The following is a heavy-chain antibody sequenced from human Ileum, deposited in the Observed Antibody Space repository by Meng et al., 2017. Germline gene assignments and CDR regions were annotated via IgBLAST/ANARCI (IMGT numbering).Heavy chain of an antibody. J-gene: IGHJ4*02. CDR1: GFTFSDHY. CDR3: ARVSSRSTPY. D-gene: IGHD6-6*01. V-gene: IGHV3-11*04. CDR2: INSRGTTI. Sequence: GESLKISCAASGFTFSDHYMSWIRQAPGKGLEWVSYINSRGTTIYYADSVKGRFTISRDNVKNSLYLQMNSLRGEDTAVYYCARVSSRSTPYWGQGTLVTVSS.